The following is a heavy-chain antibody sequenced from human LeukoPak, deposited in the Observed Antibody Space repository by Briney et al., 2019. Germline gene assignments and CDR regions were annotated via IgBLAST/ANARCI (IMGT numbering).Heavy chain of an antibody. D-gene: IGHD7-27*01. J-gene: IGHJ6*03. CDR2: IYYSGST. CDR3: ARGRNWDYYYYYMDV. CDR1: GGSISSYY. Sequence: SETLSLTCTVSGGSISSYYWSWIRQPPGKGLEWIGYIYYSGSTNYNPSLKSRVTIPVDASKNQFSLKLSSATAADTAVYYCARGRNWDYYYYYMDVWGKGTTVTVSS. V-gene: IGHV4-59*01.